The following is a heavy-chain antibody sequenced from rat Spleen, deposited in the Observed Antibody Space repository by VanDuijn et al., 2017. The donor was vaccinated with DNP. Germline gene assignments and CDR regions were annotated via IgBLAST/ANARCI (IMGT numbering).Heavy chain of an antibody. D-gene: IGHD5-1*01. J-gene: IGHJ3*01. CDR1: EFTFSKSD. Sequence: EVQLVETGGGLVQPGRSLKLSCVASEFTFSKSDVAWVRQVPGKGLEWVASVPSSGGSTYYPDSVKGRFIISRDNARNTLYLQMNSLRSEDTATYYCTRGANWEGNWFAYWGQGTLVTVSS. V-gene: IGHV5S13*01. CDR2: VPSSGGST. CDR3: TRGANWEGNWFAY.